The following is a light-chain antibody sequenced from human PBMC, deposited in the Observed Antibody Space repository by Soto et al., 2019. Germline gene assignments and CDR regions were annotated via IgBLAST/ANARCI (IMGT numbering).Light chain of an antibody. CDR1: QGLSDY. CDR2: DAF. V-gene: IGKV3-11*01. CDR3: QQRTNWPWT. J-gene: IGKJ1*01. Sequence: IVLTQSPATLSLSPGERATLSCRASQGLSDYLAWYQQIPGQAPRLLIYDAFNRATGISARFSGSGSGTDFTLTISSLEPEDFAVYFCQQRTNWPWTFGQGTKVEIK.